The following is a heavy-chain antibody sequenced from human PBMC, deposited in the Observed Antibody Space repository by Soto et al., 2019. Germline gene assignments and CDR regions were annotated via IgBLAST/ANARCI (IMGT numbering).Heavy chain of an antibody. J-gene: IGHJ5*02. CDR2: IYYSGGT. CDR1: GAALSSGGYF. D-gene: IGHD6-19*01. CDR3: TREQSDDNYFDP. Sequence: TLSLTCTVFGAALSSGGYFYTWVRQPPGKGLEWLEYIYYSGGTNYNPSLKSRVTISLDKSKSQFSLRLISVTAADTAVYYCTREQSDDNYFDPWGQGTLVTVSS. V-gene: IGHV4-61*08.